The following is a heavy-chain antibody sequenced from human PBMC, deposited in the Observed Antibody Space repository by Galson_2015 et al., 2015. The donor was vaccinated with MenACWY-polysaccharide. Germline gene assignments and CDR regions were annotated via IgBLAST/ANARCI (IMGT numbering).Heavy chain of an antibody. CDR3: GKDLTIMYYYYGMDV. CDR2: ISGSGGNT. Sequence: SLRLSCAASGFTFSSFAMNWVRQAPGKGLEWVSSISGSGGNTHYADSVRGRFTISRDNSKNTLYLQMNSLRAEETAVYYCGKDLTIMYYYYGMDVWGQGTTVTVSS. CDR1: GFTFSSFA. J-gene: IGHJ6*02. V-gene: IGHV3-23*01. D-gene: IGHD3-16*01.